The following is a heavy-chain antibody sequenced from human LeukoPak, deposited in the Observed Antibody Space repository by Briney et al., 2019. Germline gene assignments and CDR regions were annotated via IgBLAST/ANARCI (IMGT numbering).Heavy chain of an antibody. Sequence: GGSLRLSCAASGITFGNNWMHWVRQGPGKGLVWISRINSDGGGAIYADSVKGRFTVSRDNAKNTLYLQMNSLRAEDTAVYYCARVVVPAAHGFDYWGQGTLVTVSS. V-gene: IGHV3-74*01. CDR2: INSDGGGA. CDR3: ARVVVPAAHGFDY. J-gene: IGHJ4*02. D-gene: IGHD2-2*01. CDR1: GITFGNNW.